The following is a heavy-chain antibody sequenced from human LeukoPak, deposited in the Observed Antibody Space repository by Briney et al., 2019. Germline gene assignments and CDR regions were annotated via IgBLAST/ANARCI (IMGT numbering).Heavy chain of an antibody. D-gene: IGHD3-22*01. CDR1: GYSISSGYY. Sequence: SEALSLTCTVSGYSISSGYYWGWIRQPPGKGLEWIGSIYHSGSTYYNPSLKSRVTISVDTSKNQFSLKLSSVTAADTAVYFCARGPYSYDSSGAFDIWGQGTMVTVSS. CDR2: IYHSGST. CDR3: ARGPYSYDSSGAFDI. V-gene: IGHV4-38-2*02. J-gene: IGHJ3*02.